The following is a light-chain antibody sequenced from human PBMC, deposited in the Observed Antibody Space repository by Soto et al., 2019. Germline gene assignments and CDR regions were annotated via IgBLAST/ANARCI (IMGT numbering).Light chain of an antibody. V-gene: IGLV2-8*01. Sequence: QSALTQPPSASGSPGQSVTISCTGTSSDVCAYNYVSWYQQHAGKAPKLVIYEVTKRPSGVPDRFSGSKSANTASLTVSGLQAEDEADYYCSSFASSNTWVFGVGTKLTVL. CDR1: SSDVCAYNY. CDR2: EVT. CDR3: SSFASSNTWV. J-gene: IGLJ3*02.